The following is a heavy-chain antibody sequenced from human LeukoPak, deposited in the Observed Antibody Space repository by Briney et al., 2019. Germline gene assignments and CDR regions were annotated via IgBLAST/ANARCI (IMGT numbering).Heavy chain of an antibody. Sequence: GGSLRLSCAASEFTFSSYDMSWVRQAPGKGLEWVSAISGSGDSTYYADSVKGRFTISRDNSKNTLYLQMNSLRAEDTAVYYCAKDAAGTVDYWGQGTLVTVSS. J-gene: IGHJ4*02. CDR1: EFTFSSYD. D-gene: IGHD6-13*01. CDR2: ISGSGDST. CDR3: AKDAAGTVDY. V-gene: IGHV3-23*01.